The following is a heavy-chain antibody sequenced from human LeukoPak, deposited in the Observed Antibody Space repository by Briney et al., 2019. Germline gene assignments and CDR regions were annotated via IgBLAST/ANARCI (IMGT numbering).Heavy chain of an antibody. J-gene: IGHJ4*02. CDR2: ISAYNDNT. CDR1: GYTFSSYG. Sequence: GASVKVSCKSSGYTFSSYGISWVRQAPGLGLEWMGWISAYNDNTNYARKFQARVTMTTDTSTNTAYMELRSLRSDDTAVYYCARADYDSSGQLDYWGQGTLVTASS. CDR3: ARADYDSSGQLDY. D-gene: IGHD3-22*01. V-gene: IGHV1-18*01.